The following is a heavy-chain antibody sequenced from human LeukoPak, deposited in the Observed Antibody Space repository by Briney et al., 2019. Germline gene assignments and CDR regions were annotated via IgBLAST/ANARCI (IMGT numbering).Heavy chain of an antibody. J-gene: IGHJ3*02. CDR3: ARDSTYYYDSSGYAFDI. D-gene: IGHD3-22*01. CDR2: IYYSGST. V-gene: IGHV4-59*01. Sequence: SETLSLTCTVSGGSISSYYWSWIRQPPGKGLEWIGYIYYSGSTNYNPSLKSRVTISVDTSKNQLSLKLSSVTAADTAVYYCARDSTYYYDSSGYAFDIWGQGTMVTVSS. CDR1: GGSISSYY.